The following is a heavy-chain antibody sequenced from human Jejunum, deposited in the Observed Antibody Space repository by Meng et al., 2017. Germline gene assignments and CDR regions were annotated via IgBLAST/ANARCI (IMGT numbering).Heavy chain of an antibody. Sequence: QVQLQQSGPGLGKPSETLSLTCAVAGGSISSVYWWTWVRQSPGKGLEWIGEIYHSGSTNYNPSLKSRVTISVDKSKNQFSLKLTSVTAADTAVYYCARGGYYSFDYWGQGTLVTVSS. J-gene: IGHJ4*02. V-gene: IGHV4-4*02. CDR2: IYHSGST. CDR1: GGSISSVYW. D-gene: IGHD5-18*01. CDR3: ARGGYYSFDY.